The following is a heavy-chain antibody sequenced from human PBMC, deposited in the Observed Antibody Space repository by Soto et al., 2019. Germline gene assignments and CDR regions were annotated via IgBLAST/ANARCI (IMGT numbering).Heavy chain of an antibody. CDR2: ISTTSDAI. CDR3: VCYNAAVLATAFYGMDV. J-gene: IGHJ6*02. D-gene: IGHD2-21*01. V-gene: IGHV3-48*02. CDR1: GFTFSTYA. Sequence: GGSLRLSCAVSGFTFSTYAMNWVRQAPGKGLEWISYISTTSDAIYYADSVKGRFTISRDNAKNSLYLQMNSLRDEDTNVYYCVCYNAAVLATAFYGMDVWGQGTTVTVSS.